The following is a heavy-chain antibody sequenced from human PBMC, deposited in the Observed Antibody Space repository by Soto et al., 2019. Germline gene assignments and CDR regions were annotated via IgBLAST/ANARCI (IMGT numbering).Heavy chain of an antibody. CDR1: GGSFGGYC. J-gene: IGHJ5*02. V-gene: IGHV4-34*01. Sequence: SETLSLTSAVYGGSFGGYCWSWIRQPPGKGLEWIGEINHSGSTNYNPSLKSRVTISVDTSKNQFSLKLSSVTAADTAVYYCGRGNIFSSSSWSYWFDPWGQGTLVTVSS. CDR2: INHSGST. D-gene: IGHD6-13*01. CDR3: GRGNIFSSSSWSYWFDP.